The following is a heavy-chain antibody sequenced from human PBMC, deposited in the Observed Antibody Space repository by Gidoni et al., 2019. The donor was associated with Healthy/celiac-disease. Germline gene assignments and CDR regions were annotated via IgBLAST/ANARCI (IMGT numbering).Heavy chain of an antibody. D-gene: IGHD2-15*01. CDR3: ARGGGGSFRLDY. V-gene: IGHV3-30-3*01. J-gene: IGHJ4*02. CDR1: GFTFSSYA. CDR2: ISYDGSNK. Sequence: QVQLVESGGVVVQPGRSLRLSCAASGFTFSSYAMHWVRQAPGKGLEWVAVISYDGSNKYYADSVKGRFTISRDNSKNTLYLKMNSLRAEDTAVYYCARGGGGSFRLDYWGQGTLVTVSS.